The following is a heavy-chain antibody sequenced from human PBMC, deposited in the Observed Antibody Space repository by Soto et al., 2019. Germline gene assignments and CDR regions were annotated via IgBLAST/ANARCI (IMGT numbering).Heavy chain of an antibody. Sequence: QVQLQEPGPGLVTPSQTLSLTCTVSGGSISSGDYYWSWIRQPPGKGLEWIGYIYYSGSTYYSPSLKSRVTISVDTSKNQFSLKLSSVTAADTAVYYCARERPDGARLDPWGQGTLVTVSS. J-gene: IGHJ5*02. CDR3: ARERPDGARLDP. D-gene: IGHD6-6*01. V-gene: IGHV4-30-4*01. CDR1: GGSISSGDYY. CDR2: IYYSGST.